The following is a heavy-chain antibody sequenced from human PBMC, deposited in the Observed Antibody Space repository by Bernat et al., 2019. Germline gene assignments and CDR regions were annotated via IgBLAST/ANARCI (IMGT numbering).Heavy chain of an antibody. CDR1: GGSISSSSYY. J-gene: IGHJ4*02. CDR2: IYYSAST. D-gene: IGHD3-10*01. V-gene: IGHV4-39*01. CDR3: ARRAGGLIDY. Sequence: QLQLQESGPGLVKPSETLFLTCTVSGGSISSSSYYWGWIRQPPGKGLEWIGIIYYSASTYYNPSLNSRDTISVDTSKNQFSLKLSSVTAADTAVYYCARRAGGLIDYWGQGTLVTVSS.